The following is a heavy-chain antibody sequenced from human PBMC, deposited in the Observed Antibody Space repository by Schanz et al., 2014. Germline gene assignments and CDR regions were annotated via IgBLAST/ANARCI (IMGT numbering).Heavy chain of an antibody. Sequence: EVQLVESGGGLVQPGGSLRLSCAASGFTFSSYWMSWVRQAPGKGLEWVANIKQDGSERYYVDSVKGRFTISRDSSKNTLFLQMNSLRAEDTAVYFCARDGGRDGYNLAFDVWGQGTLVTVSS. CDR2: IKQDGSER. J-gene: IGHJ3*01. CDR3: ARDGGRDGYNLAFDV. D-gene: IGHD5-12*01. V-gene: IGHV3-7*03. CDR1: GFTFSSYW.